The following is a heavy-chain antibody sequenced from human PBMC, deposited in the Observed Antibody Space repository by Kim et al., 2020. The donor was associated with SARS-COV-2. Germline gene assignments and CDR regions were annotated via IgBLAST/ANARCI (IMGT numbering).Heavy chain of an antibody. D-gene: IGHD2-2*01. Sequence: GGSLRLSCAASGFTFSSYAMSWVRQAPGKGLEWVSAISGSGGSTYYADSVKGRFTISRDNSKNTLYLQMNSLRAEDTAVYYCAKLGQGRVVVPAARHIPGLDYYYYGMDVWGQGTTVTVSS. CDR1: GFTFSSYA. J-gene: IGHJ6*02. CDR3: AKLGQGRVVVPAARHIPGLDYYYYGMDV. V-gene: IGHV3-23*01. CDR2: ISGSGGST.